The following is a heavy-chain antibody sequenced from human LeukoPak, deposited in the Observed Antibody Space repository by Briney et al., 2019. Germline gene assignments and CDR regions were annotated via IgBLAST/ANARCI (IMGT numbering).Heavy chain of an antibody. D-gene: IGHD3-9*01. J-gene: IGHJ4*02. Sequence: SETLSLTCTVSGGSISSGGYYWSWIRQHPGKGLEWIGYIYYSGSTYYNPSLKSRVTISVDTSKNQFSLKLSSVTAADTAVYYCARAPRLVYYGILTGYDYWGQGTLVTVSS. CDR3: ARAPRLVYYGILTGYDY. CDR1: GGSISSGGYY. CDR2: IYYSGST. V-gene: IGHV4-31*03.